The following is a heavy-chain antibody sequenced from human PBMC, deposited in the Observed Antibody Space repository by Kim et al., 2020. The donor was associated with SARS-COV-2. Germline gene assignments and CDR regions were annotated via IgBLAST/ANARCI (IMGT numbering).Heavy chain of an antibody. CDR3: ARGIMGSGSYYNGTPIPGVY. J-gene: IGHJ4*02. CDR1: GFTFSSYA. V-gene: IGHV3-30*04. CDR2: ISYDGSNK. Sequence: GGSLRLSCAASGFTFSSYAMHWVRQALGNGLEWVAVISYDGSNKYYADSVKGRFTISRDNSKNTLYLQMNSLRAEDTAVYYCARGIMGSGSYYNGTPIPGVYWGQGTLVTVSS. D-gene: IGHD3-10*01.